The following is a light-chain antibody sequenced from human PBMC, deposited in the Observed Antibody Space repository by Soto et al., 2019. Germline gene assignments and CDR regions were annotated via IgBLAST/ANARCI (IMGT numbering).Light chain of an antibody. V-gene: IGLV2-23*01. CDR3: CAFAGSSTSV. CDR2: DAN. J-gene: IGLJ2*01. Sequence: QSALTQPASVSGSPGQSITISCTGASSDVGRYNLVSWYQHHPGKAPKLMIYDANKRPSGVPNRFSGSKSGNTASLTISGLQADDEADYYCCAFAGSSTSVFGGGTKLTVL. CDR1: SSDVGRYNL.